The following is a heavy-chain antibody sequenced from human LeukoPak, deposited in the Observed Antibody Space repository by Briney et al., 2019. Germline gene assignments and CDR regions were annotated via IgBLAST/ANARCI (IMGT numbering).Heavy chain of an antibody. Sequence: PGGSLRLSCAASGFTFSSYWMNWARQAPGKGLEWVASINHNGNVNYYVDSVKGRFTISRDNAKNSLYLQMNSLRAEDTAVYYCARGNPTYDFWSGYLTWGQGTLVTVSS. CDR3: ARGNPTYDFWSGYLT. CDR1: GFTFSSYW. V-gene: IGHV3-7*01. J-gene: IGHJ4*02. CDR2: INHNGNVN. D-gene: IGHD3-3*01.